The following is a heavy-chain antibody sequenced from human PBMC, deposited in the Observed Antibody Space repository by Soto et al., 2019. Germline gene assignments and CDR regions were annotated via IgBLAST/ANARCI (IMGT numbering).Heavy chain of an antibody. J-gene: IGHJ4*02. CDR3: ATGVDTAKDGY. D-gene: IGHD5-18*01. CDR1: GFTISDNH. CDR2: IYPGGNT. Sequence: VQLVESGGGSIQPGGSLRLSCVASGFTISDNHMTWVRQAPGRGPEWVSTIYPGGNTFYAQSVMGRFTNSRDISKNMLYLQMNSLRADDTAIYYCATGVDTAKDGYWGQGTLVTVSS. V-gene: IGHV3-53*01.